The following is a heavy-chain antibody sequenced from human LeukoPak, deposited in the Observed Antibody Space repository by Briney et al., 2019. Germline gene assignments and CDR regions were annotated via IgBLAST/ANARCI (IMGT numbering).Heavy chain of an antibody. Sequence: ASVKVSCKASGGTFSSYAISWVRQAPGQGLEWMGRIIPIFGIANYAQKFQGRVTITADKSTSTAYMELSSLRSEDTAVYYCARTHYDSSGYYYVVLVYWGQGTLVTVSS. CDR2: IIPIFGIA. V-gene: IGHV1-69*04. CDR3: ARTHYDSSGYYYVVLVY. D-gene: IGHD3-22*01. CDR1: GGTFSSYA. J-gene: IGHJ4*02.